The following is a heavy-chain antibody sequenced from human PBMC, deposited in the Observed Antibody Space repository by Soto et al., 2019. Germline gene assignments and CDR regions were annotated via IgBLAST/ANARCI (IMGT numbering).Heavy chain of an antibody. CDR1: GYSFTSYW. CDR2: IDPSDSYT. V-gene: IGHV5-10-1*01. Sequence: PGESLKISCKGSGYSFTSYWISWVRQMPGKGLEWMGRIDPSDSYTNYSPSFQGHVIISADKSISTAYLQWSSLKASDTAMYYCASRPSTITMVRGVIRDYWGQGTLVTVSS. D-gene: IGHD3-10*01. CDR3: ASRPSTITMVRGVIRDY. J-gene: IGHJ4*02.